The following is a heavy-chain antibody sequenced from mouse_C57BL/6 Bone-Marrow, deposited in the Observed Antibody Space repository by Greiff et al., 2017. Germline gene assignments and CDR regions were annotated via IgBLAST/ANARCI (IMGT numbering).Heavy chain of an antibody. V-gene: IGHV1-85*01. CDR1: GYTFTSYD. D-gene: IGHD2-4*01. Sequence: QVQLQQSGPELVKPGASVKLSCKASGYTFTSYDINWVKQRPGQGLEWIGWIYPRDGSTKYNEKFKGKATLTVDTSSSTAYMELHSLTSEDSAVYFCARHYDYDWFAYWGQATLVTVSA. CDR2: IYPRDGST. J-gene: IGHJ3*01. CDR3: ARHYDYDWFAY.